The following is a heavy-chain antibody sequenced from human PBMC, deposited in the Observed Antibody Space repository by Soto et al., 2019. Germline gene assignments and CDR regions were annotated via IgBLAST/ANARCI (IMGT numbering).Heavy chain of an antibody. CDR2: FDPEGGET. J-gene: IGHJ6*03. D-gene: IGHD6-6*01. CDR1: GYTLTELS. V-gene: IGHV1-24*01. CDR3: ATLLAARHHKVYYYYMDV. Sequence: ASVKVSCKVSGYTLTELSMHWVRQAPGKGLVWMGGFDPEGGETIYAQKFQGRVTMTEDTSTDTAYMELSSLRSEDTAVYYCATLLAARHHKVYYYYMDVWGKGTTVTVSS.